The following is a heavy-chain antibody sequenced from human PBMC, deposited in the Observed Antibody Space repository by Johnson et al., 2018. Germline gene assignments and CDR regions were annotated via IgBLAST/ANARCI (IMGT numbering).Heavy chain of an antibody. J-gene: IGHJ6*03. D-gene: IGHD3-10*01. CDR1: GFTFSGSA. Sequence: VQLVESGGGLVQPGGSLKLSCAASGFTFSGSAMHWVRQASGKGLEWVGRIRSKANSYATAYAASVKGRFTISRDDSKNTAYLQMNSLKTEDTAVYYCTRQQKVRGVIYYMDGWGKGTTVTVSS. CDR2: IRSKANSYAT. CDR3: TRQQKVRGVIYYMDG. V-gene: IGHV3-73*01.